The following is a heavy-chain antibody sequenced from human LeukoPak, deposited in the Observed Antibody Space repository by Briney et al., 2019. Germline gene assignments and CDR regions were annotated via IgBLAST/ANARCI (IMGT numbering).Heavy chain of an antibody. J-gene: IGHJ6*04. Sequence: GGSLRLSCAVSGFAFGSEALSWVRQSPTRGLEWVASISPGGGTTYYADYVKGRFTISRDNAKNSLYLQMNSLRAADTAVYYCALGYCSSCYTGPPMDVWGKGTTVTVSS. CDR3: ALGYCSSCYTGPPMDV. CDR2: ISPGGGTT. CDR1: GFAFGSEA. V-gene: IGHV3-23*01. D-gene: IGHD2-2*02.